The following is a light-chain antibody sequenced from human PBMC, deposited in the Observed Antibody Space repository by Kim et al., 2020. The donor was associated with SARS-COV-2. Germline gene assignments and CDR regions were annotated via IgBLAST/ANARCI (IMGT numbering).Light chain of an antibody. CDR3: QKYNAAPWT. Sequence: ASVGDRVTITCRASQDISNSLAWYQQKPGNVPKVLIYDASALHSGVPSRFSGSGSGTEFTLTISSLQPEDVATYYCQKYNAAPWTFGQGTKVDIK. V-gene: IGKV1-27*01. CDR2: DAS. CDR1: QDISNS. J-gene: IGKJ1*01.